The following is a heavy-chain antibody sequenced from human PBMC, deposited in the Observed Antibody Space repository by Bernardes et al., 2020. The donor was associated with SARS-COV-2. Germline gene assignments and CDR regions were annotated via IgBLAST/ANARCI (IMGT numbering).Heavy chain of an antibody. D-gene: IGHD3-3*01. CDR2: INHSGST. Sequence: SETLSLTCAVYGGSFSGYYWSWIRQPPGKGLEWIWEINHSGSTNYNPSLKSRVTISVDTSKNQFSLKLSSVTAADTAVYYCARAPPTYYDFWSGYPDAFDIWGQGTMVTVSS. J-gene: IGHJ3*02. CDR3: ARAPPTYYDFWSGYPDAFDI. CDR1: GGSFSGYY. V-gene: IGHV4-34*01.